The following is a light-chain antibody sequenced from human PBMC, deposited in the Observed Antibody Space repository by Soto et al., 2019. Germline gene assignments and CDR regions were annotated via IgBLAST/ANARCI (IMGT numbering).Light chain of an antibody. CDR1: SSNIGSHT. Sequence: QPVLTQPPSASGTPGQRVTISCSGGSSNIGSHTVNWYQHLPGTAPKLLIYINNQRPSGVPDRFSGSVSGTSASLGISGLQSDDEADYYCAAWHDSLNGPVFGGGTKLTVL. J-gene: IGLJ2*01. CDR3: AAWHDSLNGPV. CDR2: INN. V-gene: IGLV1-44*01.